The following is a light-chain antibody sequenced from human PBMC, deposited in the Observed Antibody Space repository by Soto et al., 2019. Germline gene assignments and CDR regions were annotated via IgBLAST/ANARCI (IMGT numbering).Light chain of an antibody. J-gene: IGKJ1*01. CDR1: QDISSF. CDR2: AAS. Sequence: DIQLTQSPSFLSASLGDRVTITCRASQDISSFLAWYQQTPGKAPRLLIYAASTLQSGVPSRFSGSGSATEFPLTISSLQPEDFATYYCQQLNTYPWTFGQGTKVEIK. V-gene: IGKV1-9*01. CDR3: QQLNTYPWT.